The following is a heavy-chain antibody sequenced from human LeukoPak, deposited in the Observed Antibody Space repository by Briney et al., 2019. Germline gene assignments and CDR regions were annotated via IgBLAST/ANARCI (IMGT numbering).Heavy chain of an antibody. D-gene: IGHD1-1*01. CDR1: GFTFSSYA. CDR3: AKVRYTQDWIDAFDI. CDR2: ISGSGGST. V-gene: IGHV3-23*01. Sequence: GGTLGLSCAASGFTFSSYAMSWVRQAPGKGLEWVSAISGSGGSTYYADSVKGRFTISSDNSKNTLYLQMNSLRADDTAVYYCAKVRYTQDWIDAFDIWGQGTMVTVSS. J-gene: IGHJ3*02.